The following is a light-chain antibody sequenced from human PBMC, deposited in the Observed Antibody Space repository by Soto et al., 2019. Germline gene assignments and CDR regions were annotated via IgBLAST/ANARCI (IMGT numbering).Light chain of an antibody. Sequence: QPALTPPASLSGSPGQSITISCTGTSIDIGAYAYVSWFQQPPGKAPKLMISEVNHPPSGVSNRFSGSKSGNTAYMTISRLQVEDDDEYLCFSFTTTSTHVFGTGTKVTVL. CDR1: SIDIGAYAY. V-gene: IGLV2-14*01. CDR2: EVN. CDR3: FSFTTTSTHV. J-gene: IGLJ1*01.